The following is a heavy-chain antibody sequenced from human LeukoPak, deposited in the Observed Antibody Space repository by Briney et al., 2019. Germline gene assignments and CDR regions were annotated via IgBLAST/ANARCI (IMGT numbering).Heavy chain of an antibody. J-gene: IGHJ6*03. CDR2: IYYSGST. D-gene: IGHD3-10*01. Sequence: SETLSLTCNVSGGSISSYYGSWIRQPPGKGLEWIGYIYYSGSTNYNPSLKSRVTISVDTSKNQFSLKLTSVTAADTAVYYCARMGPPLRGVRYYYYMDVCGKGTTVTVSS. V-gene: IGHV4-59*01. CDR1: GGSISSYY. CDR3: ARMGPPLRGVRYYYYMDV.